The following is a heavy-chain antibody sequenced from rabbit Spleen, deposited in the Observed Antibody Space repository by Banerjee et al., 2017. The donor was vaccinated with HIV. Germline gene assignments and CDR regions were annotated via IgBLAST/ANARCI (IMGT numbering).Heavy chain of an antibody. D-gene: IGHD7-1*01. CDR2: IYTDSGSA. CDR1: GFSFSTNYY. J-gene: IGHJ6*01. CDR3: ARSTGGGSSNGMDL. Sequence: QSLEESGGDLVKPGASLTLTCTASGFSFSTNYYMCWVRQAPGKGLEWIGCIYTDSGSAYYASWAKGRFTISKTSSTTVTLQMTSLTAADTATYFCARSTGGGSSNGMDLWGQGTLVTVS. V-gene: IGHV1S40*01.